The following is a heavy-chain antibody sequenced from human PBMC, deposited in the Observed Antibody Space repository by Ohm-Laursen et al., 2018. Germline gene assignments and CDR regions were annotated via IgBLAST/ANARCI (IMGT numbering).Heavy chain of an antibody. Sequence: DTLSLTCTVSGGSISSYYWSWIRQPPGKGLEWIGYIYYSGSTNYNPSLKSRVTISVDTSKNQFSLRLSSVTAADTAVYYCAKATTVIYWYFDLWGRGTLVTVSS. CDR3: AKATTVIYWYFDL. J-gene: IGHJ2*01. D-gene: IGHD4-17*01. CDR2: IYYSGST. V-gene: IGHV4-59*07. CDR1: GGSISSYY.